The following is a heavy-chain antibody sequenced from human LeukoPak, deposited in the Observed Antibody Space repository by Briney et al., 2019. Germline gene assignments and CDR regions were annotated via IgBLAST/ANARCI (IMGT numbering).Heavy chain of an antibody. CDR3: ASGSYLLIDY. CDR1: GFTFSSYG. Sequence: GGTLRLSCAASGFTFSSYGMSWVRQAPGRGLEWVSTISGSGDNTYYADSVKGRFTISRDNSKNTLYLQMNSLRAEDTAVYYCASGSYLLIDYWGQETLVTVSS. D-gene: IGHD1-26*01. J-gene: IGHJ4*02. V-gene: IGHV3-23*01. CDR2: ISGSGDNT.